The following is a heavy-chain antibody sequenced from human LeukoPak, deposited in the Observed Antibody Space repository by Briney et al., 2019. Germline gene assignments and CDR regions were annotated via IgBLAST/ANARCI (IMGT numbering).Heavy chain of an antibody. J-gene: IGHJ4*02. CDR3: AKDRDTAMEIDY. CDR2: IWYDGSNK. Sequence: PGGSLRLSCAASGFTFSNYGMPWVRQAPGKGLEWVAVIWYDGSNKYYVDSVKGRFTISRDNSKNTLYLQMNSLRAEDTALYYCAKDRDTAMEIDYWGQGTLVTVSS. V-gene: IGHV3-33*06. CDR1: GFTFSNYG. D-gene: IGHD5-18*01.